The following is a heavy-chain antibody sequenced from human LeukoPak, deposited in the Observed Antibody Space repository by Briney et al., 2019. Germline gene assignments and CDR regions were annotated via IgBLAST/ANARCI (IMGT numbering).Heavy chain of an antibody. CDR3: ARGRLPYSSSWYVLDF. CDR1: GGSFSVYY. Sequence: PSETLSLTCAVYGGSFSVYYWSWIRQPPGKGLEWIGEINHSGSTNYNPSLKSRVTISEDTSKNQFSLNLSSVTAADTAVYYCARGRLPYSSSWYVLDFWGQGTLVTVSS. CDR2: INHSGST. V-gene: IGHV4-34*01. J-gene: IGHJ4*02. D-gene: IGHD6-13*01.